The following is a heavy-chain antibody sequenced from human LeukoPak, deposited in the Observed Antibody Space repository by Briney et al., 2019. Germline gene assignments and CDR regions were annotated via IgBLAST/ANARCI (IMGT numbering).Heavy chain of an antibody. CDR2: IYTSGST. Sequence: SETLSLTCTVSVGSLSSGSYYWSWIRQPAGKGLEWIGRIYTSGSTNYNPSLKSRVTISVDTSKNQFSLKLSSVTAADTAVYYCARVRYGSGSFALDYWGQGTLVTVSS. D-gene: IGHD3-10*01. CDR3: ARVRYGSGSFALDY. CDR1: VGSLSSGSYY. V-gene: IGHV4-61*02. J-gene: IGHJ4*02.